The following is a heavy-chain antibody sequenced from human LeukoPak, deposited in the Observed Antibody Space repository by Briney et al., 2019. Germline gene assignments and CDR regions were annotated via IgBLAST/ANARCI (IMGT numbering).Heavy chain of an antibody. CDR2: FDPEDGET. Sequence: ASVKVSCKVSGYTLTELSMHWVRQAPGKGLEWMGGFDPEDGETIYAQKFQGRVTMTEDTSTDTAYMELSSLRSEDTAVYYCARVTGVLWFGEFPFDPWGQGTLVTVSS. D-gene: IGHD3-10*01. CDR3: ARVTGVLWFGEFPFDP. CDR1: GYTLTELS. J-gene: IGHJ5*02. V-gene: IGHV1-24*01.